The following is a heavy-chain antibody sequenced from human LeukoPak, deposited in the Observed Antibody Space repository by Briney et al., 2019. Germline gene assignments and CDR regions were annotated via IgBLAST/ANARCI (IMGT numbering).Heavy chain of an antibody. CDR1: GFTVITND. CDR2: LYSDGNT. J-gene: IGHJ4*02. D-gene: IGHD1-14*01. Sequence: PGGSLRPSCAASGFTVITNDMTWVRQTPGKGLEWVSVLYSDGNTKYADSVQGRFAISRDNSKKTLYLEMNSLSPDDTAVYYCARGVEPLAANTLAYWGQGTLVTVSS. CDR3: ARGVEPLAANTLAY. V-gene: IGHV3-53*01.